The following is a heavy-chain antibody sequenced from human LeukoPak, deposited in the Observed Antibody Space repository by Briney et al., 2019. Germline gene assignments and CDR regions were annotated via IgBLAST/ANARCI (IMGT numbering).Heavy chain of an antibody. CDR3: AKVILVDTAMVTVTYYYYYMDV. V-gene: IGHV3-30*02. CDR1: GFTFSSYG. J-gene: IGHJ6*03. D-gene: IGHD5-18*01. Sequence: GGSLRLSCAASGFTFSSYGMHWVRRAPGKGLEWVAFIRYDGSNKYYADSVKGRFTISRDNSKNTLYLQMNSLRAEDTAVYYCAKVILVDTAMVTVTYYYYYMDVWGKGTTVTVSS. CDR2: IRYDGSNK.